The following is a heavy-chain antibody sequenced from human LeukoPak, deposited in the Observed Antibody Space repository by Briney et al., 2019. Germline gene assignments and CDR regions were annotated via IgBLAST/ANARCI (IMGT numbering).Heavy chain of an antibody. Sequence: SETLSLTCTVSGGSISSYYWSWIRQPAGKGLEWLGRIYTSGSTNYNPSLKSRVTMSVDTSKNQFSLKLSSVTAADTAVYYCARDRDYGDYLYYYYGMDVWGQGTTVTVSS. D-gene: IGHD4-17*01. V-gene: IGHV4-4*07. CDR2: IYTSGST. CDR1: GGSISSYY. J-gene: IGHJ6*02. CDR3: ARDRDYGDYLYYYYGMDV.